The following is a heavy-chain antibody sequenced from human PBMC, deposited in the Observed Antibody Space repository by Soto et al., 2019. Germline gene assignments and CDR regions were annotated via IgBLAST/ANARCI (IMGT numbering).Heavy chain of an antibody. CDR3: ARDIYGGNCCDAFDI. CDR2: ISPYNGRT. J-gene: IGHJ3*02. CDR1: GYTFTNYG. D-gene: IGHD1-20*01. V-gene: IGHV1-18*01. Sequence: QAQLVQSGAEVKKPGASVTISCKASGYTFTNYGFIWVRQAPGHGLEWVGWISPYNGRTEYAQNFQGRVTMTRDKPPSTASMALRSLRSDDTAVFYCARDIYGGNCCDAFDIWGHGTMLTVSS.